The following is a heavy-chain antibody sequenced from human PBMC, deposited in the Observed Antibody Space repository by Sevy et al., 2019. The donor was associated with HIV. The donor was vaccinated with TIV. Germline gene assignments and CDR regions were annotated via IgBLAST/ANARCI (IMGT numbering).Heavy chain of an antibody. CDR1: GFPFNDHA. V-gene: IGHV3-9*01. Sequence: GGSLRLSCAASGFPFNDHAMHWVRQVPGKGLEWVSGISWNSRNIGYADSVKGRFTISRDNARHFVDLEMNSLRPEDKAVYYSAKDIKRGCDGVNCYSCYYYLYGLDVWGQGTTVTVSS. J-gene: IGHJ6*02. CDR3: AKDIKRGCDGVNCYSCYYYLYGLDV. CDR2: ISWNSRNI. D-gene: IGHD2-21*02.